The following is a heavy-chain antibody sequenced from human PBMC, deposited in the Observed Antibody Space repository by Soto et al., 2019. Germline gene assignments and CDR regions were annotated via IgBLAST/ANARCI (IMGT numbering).Heavy chain of an antibody. CDR1: GGSISSGGYY. V-gene: IGHV4-31*03. Sequence: QVQLQESGPGLVKPSQTLSLTCTVSGGSISSGGYYWSWIRQHPGKGLEWIGYIYYSGSTYYNPSLKRRVTISVDTSKNQVSLKLSSVTAADTAVYYCARGGIAAAAPPDYWGQGTLVTVSS. CDR2: IYYSGST. CDR3: ARGGIAAAAPPDY. D-gene: IGHD6-13*01. J-gene: IGHJ4*02.